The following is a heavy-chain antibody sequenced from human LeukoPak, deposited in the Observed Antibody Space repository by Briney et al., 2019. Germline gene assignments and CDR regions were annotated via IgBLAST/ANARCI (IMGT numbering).Heavy chain of an antibody. Sequence: GSLRLSCAASGFTFSSYGMHWVRQPPGKGLEWIGEINHSGSTNYNPSLKSRVTISVDTSKNQFSLKLSSVTAADTAVYYCARGRGYSLTHYFDYWGQGTLVTVSS. CDR3: ARGRGYSLTHYFDY. V-gene: IGHV4-34*01. D-gene: IGHD6-13*01. CDR1: GFTFSSYG. CDR2: INHSGST. J-gene: IGHJ4*02.